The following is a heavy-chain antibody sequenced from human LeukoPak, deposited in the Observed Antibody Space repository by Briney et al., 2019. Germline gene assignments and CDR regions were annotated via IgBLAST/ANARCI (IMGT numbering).Heavy chain of an antibody. CDR1: GYTLTELS. V-gene: IGHV1-24*01. CDR2: FDPEDGET. J-gene: IGHJ4*02. CDR3: ATDGSWGAARQNY. Sequence: ASVKVSCKVSGYTLTELSMHWVRQAPGKGLEWMGGFDPEDGETIYAQKFQGRVTMTEDTSTDTAYMGLSSLRSEDTAVYYCATDGSWGAARQNYWGQGTLVTVSS. D-gene: IGHD6-6*01.